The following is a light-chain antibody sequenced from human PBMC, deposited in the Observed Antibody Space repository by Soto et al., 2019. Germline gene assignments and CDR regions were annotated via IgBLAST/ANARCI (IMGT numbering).Light chain of an antibody. J-gene: IGLJ2*01. Sequence: QSALTQPASVSGSPGQSITISCTGTSSDVGGYNYVSWYQQHPGKAPKLIIYDVSNRPSGVSNRFSGSKSANTASLTISGLQAEDEADYYCSSYTSTSTLGVFGGGTQLTVL. CDR1: SSDVGGYNY. CDR3: SSYTSTSTLGV. V-gene: IGLV2-14*01. CDR2: DVS.